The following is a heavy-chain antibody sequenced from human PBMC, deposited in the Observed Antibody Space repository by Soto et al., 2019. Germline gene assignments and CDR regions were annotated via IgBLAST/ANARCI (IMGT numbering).Heavy chain of an antibody. D-gene: IGHD5-12*01. Sequence: GGSLRLSCAASGFTFSSYAMHWVRQAPGKGLEWVAVISYDGSNKYYADSVKGRFTISRDNSKNTLYLQMNSLRAEDTAVYYCARDGYSGYDYLDYFDYWGQGTLVTVSS. CDR1: GFTFSSYA. J-gene: IGHJ4*02. CDR2: ISYDGSNK. CDR3: ARDGYSGYDYLDYFDY. V-gene: IGHV3-30-3*01.